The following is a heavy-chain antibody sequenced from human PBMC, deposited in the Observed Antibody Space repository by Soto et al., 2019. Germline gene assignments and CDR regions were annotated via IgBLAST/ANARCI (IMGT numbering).Heavy chain of an antibody. V-gene: IGHV1-69*18. CDR3: ARDDLGYHYYYYAMDI. D-gene: IGHD3-16*01. Sequence: QVQLVQSGAEMKTPGSSVNVSCTLSGGAFNNYVISWVRQAPGQGLEWVGSIVPIYRSSLFAQKFQGRVTLSADETTNTVYMKMSSLRTDDTAIYYCARDDLGYHYYYYAMDIWGQGTAVTVSS. CDR1: GGAFNNYV. J-gene: IGHJ6*02. CDR2: IVPIYRSS.